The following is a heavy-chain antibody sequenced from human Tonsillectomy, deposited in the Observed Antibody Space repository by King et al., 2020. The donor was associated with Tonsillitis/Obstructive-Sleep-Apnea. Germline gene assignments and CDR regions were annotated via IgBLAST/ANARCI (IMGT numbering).Heavy chain of an antibody. V-gene: IGHV2-5*02. J-gene: IGHJ4*02. D-gene: IGHD3-22*01. CDR2: LYWDDDK. CDR3: ERRYVSSGYYHLDY. CDR1: GISLSTSGVG. Sequence: FTLKESGPTLVKPTQTLTLTCTLSGISLSTSGVGVGWIRQSPGKALEWLTLLYWDDDKRYSPSLKSRLTITKDTSKNQVVLTMTNMDPVDTATYFCERRYVSSGYYHLDYWGQGTLVTVSS.